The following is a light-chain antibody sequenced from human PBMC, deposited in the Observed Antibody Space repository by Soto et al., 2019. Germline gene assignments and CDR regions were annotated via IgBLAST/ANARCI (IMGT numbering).Light chain of an antibody. CDR2: DVT. V-gene: IGLV2-11*01. CDR1: SSDVGGYNY. J-gene: IGLJ2*01. CDR3: CSYAGSYTLV. Sequence: QSALTQPRSVSGSPGQSVTISCTGTSSDVGGYNYVSWYQQHPGQAPRLMIYDVTKRPSGVPDRFSGSKSGNTASLTISGLQAEDEAEYYCCSYAGSYTLVFGGGTKLTVL.